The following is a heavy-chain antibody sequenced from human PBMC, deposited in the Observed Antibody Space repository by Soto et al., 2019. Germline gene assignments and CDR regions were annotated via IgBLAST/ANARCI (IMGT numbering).Heavy chain of an antibody. V-gene: IGHV3-49*03. J-gene: IGHJ5*02. CDR2: IRSKAYGGTT. Sequence: GGSLRLSCTASGFTFGDYAMSWFRQAPGKGLEWVGFIRSKAYGGTTEYAASVKGRFTISRDDSKSIAYLQMNSLKTEDTAVYYCTRKFFSSWFDLWGQGTLVTVSS. CDR1: GFTFGDYA. CDR3: TRKFFSSWFDL. D-gene: IGHD3-3*01.